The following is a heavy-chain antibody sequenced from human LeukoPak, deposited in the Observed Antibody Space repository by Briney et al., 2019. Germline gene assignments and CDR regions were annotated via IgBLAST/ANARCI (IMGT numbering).Heavy chain of an antibody. CDR2: ISGSGGSK. CDR1: GFTFSSYA. CDR3: AKGAMIVVVGGDYFDY. V-gene: IGHV3-23*01. Sequence: GGSLRLSCAASGFTFSSYAMSWVRQAPGKGLEWVSAISGSGGSKYYADSVKGRFTISRDNSKNTLYLQMNSLRAEDTAVYYCAKGAMIVVVGGDYFDYWGQGTLVTVSS. J-gene: IGHJ4*02. D-gene: IGHD3-22*01.